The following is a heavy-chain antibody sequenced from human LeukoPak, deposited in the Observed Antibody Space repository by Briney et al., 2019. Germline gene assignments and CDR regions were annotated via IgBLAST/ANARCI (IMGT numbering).Heavy chain of an antibody. J-gene: IGHJ5*02. CDR1: GFSLSTSGVG. D-gene: IGHD3-3*01. V-gene: IGHV2-5*02. Sequence: SGXXLVHPTPPLTLTCTFSGFSLSTSGVGVGWIRQPPGKALEGLALSYWDDDKGYNPSLKSRENITKDSSKNQMVLTMANMDPVDTATYYCAHRGSYYDFWSGYSGDDWFDPWGQGTLVTVSS. CDR3: AHRGSYYDFWSGYSGDDWFDP. CDR2: SYWDDDK.